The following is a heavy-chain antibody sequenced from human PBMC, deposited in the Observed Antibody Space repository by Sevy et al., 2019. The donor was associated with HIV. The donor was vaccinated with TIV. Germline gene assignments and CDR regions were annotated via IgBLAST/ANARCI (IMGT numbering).Heavy chain of an antibody. J-gene: IGHJ4*02. Sequence: GGSLRLSCAASGFTFRRYAMHWVRQAPGQGLESVAVISYDGGKTYHADSVKGRCTISRDNSENTLYLKMNSLRAEDTAVYYCTRYGGWDYFDYWGLGTLVTVSS. CDR1: GFTFRRYA. V-gene: IGHV3-30*04. CDR3: TRYGGWDYFDY. CDR2: ISYDGGKT. D-gene: IGHD1-26*01.